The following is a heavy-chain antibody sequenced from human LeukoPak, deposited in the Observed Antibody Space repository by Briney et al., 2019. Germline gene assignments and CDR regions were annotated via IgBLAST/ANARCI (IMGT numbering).Heavy chain of an antibody. D-gene: IGHD6-13*01. Sequence: SETLSLTCTVSGGSISSSSYYWGWIRQPRGKGLEWIGSIYYSGSTYYNPSLKSRVAISVDTSKNQFSLKLSSVTAADTAVYYCARLNAAAAHDAFDIWGQGTMVTVSS. J-gene: IGHJ3*02. CDR1: GGSISSSSYY. V-gene: IGHV4-39*01. CDR3: ARLNAAAAHDAFDI. CDR2: IYYSGST.